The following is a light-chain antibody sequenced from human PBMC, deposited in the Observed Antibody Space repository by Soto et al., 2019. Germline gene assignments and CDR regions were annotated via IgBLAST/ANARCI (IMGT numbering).Light chain of an antibody. CDR1: SRDVGFYNY. J-gene: IGLJ1*01. V-gene: IGLV2-14*03. Sequence: QSVLTQPASVSGSPGQSITISCTGTSRDVGFYNYVSWYQHHPGKAPRLMIFDVSNRPSGVSNRFSGSKSGNTASLTISGLQAEDEADYYCSSYTRSITFVFGTGIKVTVL. CDR2: DVS. CDR3: SSYTRSITFV.